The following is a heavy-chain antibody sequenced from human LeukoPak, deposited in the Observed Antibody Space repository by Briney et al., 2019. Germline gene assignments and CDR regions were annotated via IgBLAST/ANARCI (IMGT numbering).Heavy chain of an antibody. CDR1: GFTFSSYS. D-gene: IGHD6-19*01. V-gene: IGHV3-21*01. CDR2: ISSSSYI. Sequence: GGSLRLSCAASGFTFSSYSLDWVRQAPGKGLEWVSSISSSSYIYYADSVKGRFTISRDNAKNSLYLQMNSLRAEDTAVYYCARVDSSGWYAVGYWGQGPLVTVSS. J-gene: IGHJ4*02. CDR3: ARVDSSGWYAVGY.